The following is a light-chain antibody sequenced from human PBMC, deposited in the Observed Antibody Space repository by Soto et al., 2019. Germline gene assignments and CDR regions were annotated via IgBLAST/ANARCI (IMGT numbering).Light chain of an antibody. CDR2: DVS. J-gene: IGLJ1*01. V-gene: IGLV2-14*01. CDR1: SSDVGGYNY. CDR3: SSYTTSNTRQIV. Sequence: QSALTQPASVSGSPGQSITISCTGTSSDVGGYNYVSWYQQHPGKAPKFMIYDVSNRPSGVSNRFSGSKSGNTASLTISGLQAEDDAEYYCSSYTTSNTRQIVFGSGTKVSLL.